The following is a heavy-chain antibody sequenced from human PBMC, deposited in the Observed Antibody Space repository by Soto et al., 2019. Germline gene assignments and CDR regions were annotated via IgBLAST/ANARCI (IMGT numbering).Heavy chain of an antibody. D-gene: IGHD3-22*01. J-gene: IGHJ4*02. CDR1: GYTLTGYY. CDR2: INPNSGGT. Sequence: ASVKFSCKASGYTLTGYYMHWVRQAPGQGLEWMGWINPNSGGTNYAQKFQGRVTMTRDTSISTAYMELSRLRSDDTAVYYCARDKTNYDSSGYYDYWGQGTLVTVSS. V-gene: IGHV1-2*02. CDR3: ARDKTNYDSSGYYDY.